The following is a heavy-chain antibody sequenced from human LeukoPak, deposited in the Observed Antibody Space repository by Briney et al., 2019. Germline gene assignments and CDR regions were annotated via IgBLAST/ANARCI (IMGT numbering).Heavy chain of an antibody. CDR2: IYTSGST. J-gene: IGHJ5*02. D-gene: IGHD3-10*01. CDR3: AREAGSGSYLRGRWFDP. Sequence: GSLRLSCAASGFTFSSYSMNWVRQAPGKGLEWIGRIYTSGSTNYNPSLKSRVTMSVDTSKNQFSLKLSSVTAADTAVYYCAREAGSGSYLRGRWFDPWGQGTLVTVSS. CDR1: GFTFSSYS. V-gene: IGHV4-4*07.